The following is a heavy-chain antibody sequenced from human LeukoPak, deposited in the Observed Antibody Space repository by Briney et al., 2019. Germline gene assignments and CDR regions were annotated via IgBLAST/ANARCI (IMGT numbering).Heavy chain of an antibody. D-gene: IGHD1-14*01. CDR2: ISSSGSSI. J-gene: IGHJ4*02. CDR1: GFTFSRYN. V-gene: IGHV3-48*04. Sequence: GGSLRLSCAVSGFTFSRYNMNWVRQAPGKGLEWVSYISSSGSSIYYADSVKGRFTISRDNAKNSLYLQMDSLRAEDTAVYYCARDHGSGAFDYWGQGTLVTVSS. CDR3: ARDHGSGAFDY.